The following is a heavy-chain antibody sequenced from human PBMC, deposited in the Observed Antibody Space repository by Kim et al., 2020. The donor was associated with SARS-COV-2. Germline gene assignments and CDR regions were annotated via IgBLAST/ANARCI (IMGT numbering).Heavy chain of an antibody. D-gene: IGHD6-19*01. CDR3: AKDHPASGWATFEY. CDR1: GFNSNNYA. J-gene: IGHJ4*02. V-gene: IGHV3-23*05. CDR2: ITKYDSRT. Sequence: GGSLRLSCVASGFNSNNYAMSWVRQAPGKGLEWVSAITKYDSRTYYADSVKGRFTISRDIPENTVYLQMNSLIAEDTALYYCAKDHPASGWATFEYWGRG.